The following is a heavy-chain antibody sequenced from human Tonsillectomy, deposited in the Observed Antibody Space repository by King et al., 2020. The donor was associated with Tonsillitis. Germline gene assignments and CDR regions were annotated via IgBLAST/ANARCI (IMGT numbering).Heavy chain of an antibody. CDR2: INPNSGGT. J-gene: IGHJ4*02. CDR3: ARARGGSYLFAY. D-gene: IGHD1-26*01. V-gene: IGHV1-2*02. CDR1: GYTFTGYY. Sequence: LQLVQSGAEVKKPGASVKVSCKASGYTFTGYYIHLVRQAPGQGLEWMGWINPNSGGTDYSQKFQGRVNMTRDTFITTAYMDLSRLRSDDTALYYCARARGGSYLFAYWGQGTLVTVSS.